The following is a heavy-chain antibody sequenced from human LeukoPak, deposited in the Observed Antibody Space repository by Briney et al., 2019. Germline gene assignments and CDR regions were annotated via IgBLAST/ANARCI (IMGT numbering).Heavy chain of an antibody. V-gene: IGHV3-33*01. J-gene: IGHJ4*02. D-gene: IGHD4-17*01. CDR2: IWYDGSNE. CDR1: GFIFSTYG. CDR3: ARASTTVPNLLDH. Sequence: TGRSLRLSCAASGFIFSTYGMNWVRQAPGKGLEWVAVIWYDGSNEYYADSVKGRFIISRDNSKNTLSLQMNSLRVEDTAVYYCARASTTVPNLLDHWGRGTLVTVSS.